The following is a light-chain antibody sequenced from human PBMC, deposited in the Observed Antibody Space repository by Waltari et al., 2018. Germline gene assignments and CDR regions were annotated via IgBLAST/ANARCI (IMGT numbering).Light chain of an antibody. CDR3: SSYAGSNNLV. V-gene: IGLV2-8*01. CDR2: EVS. J-gene: IGLJ2*01. Sequence: QSALTQPPSASGSPGQSVTISCTGTSSDVGSYNYVSWYQQHPGKAPKHLVYEVSKRPSGVPDRFSGSKSGNPASLTVSGLQAEDEADYYCSSYAGSNNLVFGGGTKLTVL. CDR1: SSDVGSYNY.